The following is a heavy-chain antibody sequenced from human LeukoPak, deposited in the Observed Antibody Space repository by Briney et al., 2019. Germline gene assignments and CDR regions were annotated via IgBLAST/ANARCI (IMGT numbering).Heavy chain of an antibody. J-gene: IGHJ3*02. Sequence: GGSLRLSCAASGFTFSSYAMSWVRQAPGKGLEWVSAISGSGGSTYYADSVKGRFTISRDNSKNTLYLQMNSLRAEDRAVYYCAKDGDSSQWTPHDAFDIWGQGTMVTVSS. CDR3: AKDGDSSQWTPHDAFDI. D-gene: IGHD3-22*01. V-gene: IGHV3-23*01. CDR1: GFTFSSYA. CDR2: ISGSGGST.